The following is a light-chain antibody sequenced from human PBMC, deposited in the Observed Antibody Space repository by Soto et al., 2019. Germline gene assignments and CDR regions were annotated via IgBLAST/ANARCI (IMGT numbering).Light chain of an antibody. J-gene: IGKJ1*01. Sequence: EIVLTQSPCSLAFSPCWVPTLSCRCSQSVSSSYLAWYQQKPGQAPRLLIYGASSRATGIPDRFSGSGSGTDFTLTISRMEPEDSAVYYCHQHGVVPWTFGQGTKVDIK. CDR2: GAS. V-gene: IGKV3-20*01. CDR3: HQHGVVPWT. CDR1: QSVSSSY.